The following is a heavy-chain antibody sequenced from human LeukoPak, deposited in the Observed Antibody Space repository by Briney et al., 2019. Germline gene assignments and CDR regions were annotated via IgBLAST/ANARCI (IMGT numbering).Heavy chain of an antibody. Sequence: SETLSLTCTVSGGSISSSSYYWGWIRQPPGKGLEWIGSIYYSGSTYYNPSLKSRVTISEDTSKNQFSLKLSSVTAADTAVYYCARGNSGYYGSGSICDYWGQGTLVTVSS. D-gene: IGHD3-10*01. CDR2: IYYSGST. CDR3: ARGNSGYYGSGSICDY. V-gene: IGHV4-39*01. J-gene: IGHJ4*02. CDR1: GGSISSSSYY.